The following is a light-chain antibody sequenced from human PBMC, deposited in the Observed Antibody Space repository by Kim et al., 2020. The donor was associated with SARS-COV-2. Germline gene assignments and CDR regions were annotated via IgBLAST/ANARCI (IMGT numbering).Light chain of an antibody. CDR2: LGS. J-gene: IGKJ1*01. CDR3: MQALQAPLT. V-gene: IGKV2-28*01. CDR1: QSLLDSTGYDY. Sequence: PASISCRSSQSLLDSTGYDYLDWYLRKPGQSPQLLIYLGSNRASGVPDRFSGSGSRTDFTLKISRVEAEDVGVYYCMQALQAPLTFGQGTKVDIK.